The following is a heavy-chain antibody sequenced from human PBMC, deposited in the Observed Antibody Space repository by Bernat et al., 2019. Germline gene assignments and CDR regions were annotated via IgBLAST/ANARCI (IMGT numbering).Heavy chain of an antibody. V-gene: IGHV3-33*01. CDR3: ARSPIAVAGTIYYYYMDV. Sequence: QVQLVESGGGVVQPGRSLRLSCAASGFTFSSYGMHWVRQAPGKGLAWVAVIWYDGSNKYYADSVKGRFTISRDNSKNTLYLQMNSLRAEDTAVYYWARSPIAVAGTIYYYYMDVWGKGTTVTVSS. CDR2: IWYDGSNK. CDR1: GFTFSSYG. D-gene: IGHD6-19*01. J-gene: IGHJ6*03.